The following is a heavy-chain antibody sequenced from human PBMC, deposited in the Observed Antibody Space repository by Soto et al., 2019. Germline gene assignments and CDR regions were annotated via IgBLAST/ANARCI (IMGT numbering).Heavy chain of an antibody. Sequence: SETLSLTCAVSGGTIRSGGYSWSWIRQPPGKGLEWIGYIYHSGSTYYNPSLKSRVTISVDRSKNQFSLKLSSVTAADTAVYYCARDYGDYVFAFNYWGQGTLVTVSS. CDR3: ARDYGDYVFAFNY. D-gene: IGHD4-17*01. CDR1: GGTIRSGGYS. J-gene: IGHJ4*02. V-gene: IGHV4-30-2*01. CDR2: IYHSGST.